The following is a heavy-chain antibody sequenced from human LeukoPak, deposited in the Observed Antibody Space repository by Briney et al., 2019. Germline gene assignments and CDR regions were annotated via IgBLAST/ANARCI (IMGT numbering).Heavy chain of an antibody. CDR2: IIPICTTA. V-gene: IGHV1-69*05. CDR3: ATGAFFWSGPTGDYYHIDV. D-gene: IGHD3-3*01. J-gene: IGHJ6*03. CDR1: GGTFSNQA. Sequence: SVKVSCKASGGTFSNQAINWVRQAPGRGLEWMGGIIPICTTANYAQKFQGRVTITTEESTSTAYMELSSLRSDDTAVYYCATGAFFWSGPTGDYYHIDVWGKGTTVTVSS.